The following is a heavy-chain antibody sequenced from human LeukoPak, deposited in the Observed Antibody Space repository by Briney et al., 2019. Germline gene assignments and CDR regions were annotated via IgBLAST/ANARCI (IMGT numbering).Heavy chain of an antibody. J-gene: IGHJ6*02. CDR1: GGSISSGDYY. CDR2: IYYSGST. V-gene: IGHV4-30-4*01. CDR3: ARGSREMATIRGYYYYYGMDV. Sequence: SQTLSLTCTVSGGSISSGDYYWSWIRQPPGKGLEWIGYIYYSGSTYYNPSLKSRVTISVDTSKNQFSLKLSPVTAADTAVYYCARGSREMATIRGYYYYYGMDVWGQGTTVTVSS. D-gene: IGHD5-24*01.